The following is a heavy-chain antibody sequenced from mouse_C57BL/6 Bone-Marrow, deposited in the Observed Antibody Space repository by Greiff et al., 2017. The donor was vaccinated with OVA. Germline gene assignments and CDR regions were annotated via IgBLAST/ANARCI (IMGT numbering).Heavy chain of an antibody. J-gene: IGHJ1*03. CDR1: GYSITSGYY. Sequence: DVKLVESGPGLVKPSQSLSLTCSVTGYSITSGYYWNWIRQFPGNKLEWMGYISYDGSNNYNPSLKNRISITRDTSKNQFFLKLNSVTTEDTATYYCARDRYYGSSFHWYFDVWGTGTTVTVSS. CDR3: ARDRYYGSSFHWYFDV. D-gene: IGHD1-1*01. CDR2: ISYDGSN. V-gene: IGHV3-6*01.